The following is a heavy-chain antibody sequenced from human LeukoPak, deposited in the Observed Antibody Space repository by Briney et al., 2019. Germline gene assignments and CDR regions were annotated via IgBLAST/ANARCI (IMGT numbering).Heavy chain of an antibody. CDR2: IIPIFGTA. CDR3: ARRYCSGGSCYWFDP. CDR1: GGTFSSYA. Sequence: ASVKVSCKASGGTFSSYAISWVRQAPGQGLEWMGGIIPIFGTANYAQKFQGRVTITADESTSTAYMELSSLRSEDTAVYYCARRYCSGGSCYWFDPWGQGTLVTASS. J-gene: IGHJ5*02. V-gene: IGHV1-69*13. D-gene: IGHD2-15*01.